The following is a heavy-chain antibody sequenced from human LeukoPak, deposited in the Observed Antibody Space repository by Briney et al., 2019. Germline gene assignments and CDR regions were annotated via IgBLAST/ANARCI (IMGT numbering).Heavy chain of an antibody. CDR1: GDSISTYY. J-gene: IGHJ4*02. CDR3: ARQNYGSAPLRY. D-gene: IGHD3-10*01. V-gene: IGHV4-34*01. Sequence: SETLSLTCTVSGDSISTYYWSWIRQPPGKGLEWIGEINHSGSTNYNPSLMSRVTISVDTSKNQFSLKLSSVTAADTAVYFCARQNYGSAPLRYWGQGTLVTVSS. CDR2: INHSGST.